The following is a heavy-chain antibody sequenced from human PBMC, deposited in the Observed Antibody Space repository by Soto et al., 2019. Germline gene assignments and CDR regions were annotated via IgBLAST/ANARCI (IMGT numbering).Heavy chain of an antibody. V-gene: IGHV1-8*01. J-gene: IGHJ6*02. CDR1: GYTFTSYD. D-gene: IGHD2-8*01. CDR2: MNPNSGNT. Sequence: GASVKVYCKASGYTFTSYDINWVRQATGQGLEWMGWMNPNSGNTGYAQKFQGRVTMTRNTSISTAYMELSSLRSEDTAVYYCARVRLGYCTNGVCYTPRYLGGMDVWGQGTTVTVSS. CDR3: ARVRLGYCTNGVCYTPRYLGGMDV.